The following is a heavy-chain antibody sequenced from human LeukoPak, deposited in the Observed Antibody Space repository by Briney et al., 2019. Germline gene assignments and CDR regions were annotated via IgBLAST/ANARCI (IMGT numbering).Heavy chain of an antibody. CDR3: ARLVGATSYFDY. Sequence: SVKVSCKASGGTFSSYAISWVRQAPGQGLEWMGRIIPILGIANYAQKFQGRVTITADESTSTAYMELSSLRSEDTAVYYCARLVGATSYFDYWGQGTLVTVSS. V-gene: IGHV1-69*04. CDR2: IIPILGIA. D-gene: IGHD1-26*01. CDR1: GGTFSSYA. J-gene: IGHJ4*02.